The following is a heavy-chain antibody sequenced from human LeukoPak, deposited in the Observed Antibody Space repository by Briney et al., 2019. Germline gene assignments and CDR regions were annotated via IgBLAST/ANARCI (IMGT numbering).Heavy chain of an antibody. J-gene: IGHJ4*02. CDR1: GFTFSSYH. CDR3: ARRATTERGHSYGLDY. V-gene: IGHV3-21*01. Sequence: GGSLRLSCVVSGFTFSSYHMNWVRQAPGKGLELVSSISTSSSSSYIYYADSVTGRVTISRDNAKNSLYLQMNSLRAEDTAVYYCARRATTERGHSYGLDYWGQGTLVTVSS. D-gene: IGHD5-18*01. CDR2: ISTSSSSSYI.